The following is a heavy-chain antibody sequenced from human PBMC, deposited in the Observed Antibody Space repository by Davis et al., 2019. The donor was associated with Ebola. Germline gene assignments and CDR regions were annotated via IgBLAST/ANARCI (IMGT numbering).Heavy chain of an antibody. CDR3: ARGPPDIAAGRSGNWFDP. Sequence: AASVKVSCKAFGGTFGSYSINWVRLAPGQGLQWMGAIIPVIRLVKYAQNFQARVTISADKLTNTAYMELNSLRSDDTAVYYCARGPPDIAAGRSGNWFDPWGQGTQVTVSS. D-gene: IGHD6-13*01. CDR2: IIPVIRLV. J-gene: IGHJ5*02. CDR1: GGTFGSYS. V-gene: IGHV1-69*10.